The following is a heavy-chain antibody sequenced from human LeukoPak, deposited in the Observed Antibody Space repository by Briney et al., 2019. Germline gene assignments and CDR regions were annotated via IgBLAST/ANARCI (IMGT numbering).Heavy chain of an antibody. J-gene: IGHJ4*02. CDR3: ARAGFGDPFDY. CDR1: GGSISSYY. CDR2: IYYSGST. Sequence: SETLSLTCTVSGGSISSYYWSWIRQPPGKGLEWIGYIYYSGSTYYNPSLKSRVTISVDTSKNQFSLKLSSVTAADTAVYYCARAGFGDPFDYWGQGTLVTVSS. D-gene: IGHD4-17*01. V-gene: IGHV4-59*01.